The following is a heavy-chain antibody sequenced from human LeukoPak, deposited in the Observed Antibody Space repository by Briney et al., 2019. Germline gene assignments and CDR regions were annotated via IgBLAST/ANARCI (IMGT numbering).Heavy chain of an antibody. CDR1: GGSISSYY. CDR2: ISYSGST. D-gene: IGHD2-15*01. Sequence: AVTLSLTCTVSGGSISSYYWSWIRQPPGKGLEWIGYISYSGSTDSNPSLKSRVTISVDTSKNQISLKLSSVTAADTAVYYCARTYCRGGSCHFDYWGQGTLVTVSP. J-gene: IGHJ4*02. V-gene: IGHV4-59*08. CDR3: ARTYCRGGSCHFDY.